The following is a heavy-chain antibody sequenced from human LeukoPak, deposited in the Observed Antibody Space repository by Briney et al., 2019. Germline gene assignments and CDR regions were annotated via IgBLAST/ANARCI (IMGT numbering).Heavy chain of an antibody. J-gene: IGHJ6*02. CDR3: ARSGLKQLHLPGVYYGMDV. CDR2: IYYSGST. CDR1: GGSISSYY. Sequence: PSETLSLTCTVSGGSISSYYWSWIRQPPGKGLEWIGYIYYSGSTNYNPSLKSRVTMSVDTSKNQFSLKLSSVTAADTAVYYCARSGLKQLHLPGVYYGMDVWGQGTTVTVSS. V-gene: IGHV4-59*12. D-gene: IGHD6-13*01.